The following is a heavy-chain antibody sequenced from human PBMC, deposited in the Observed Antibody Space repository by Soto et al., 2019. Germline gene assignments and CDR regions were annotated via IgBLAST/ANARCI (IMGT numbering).Heavy chain of an antibody. V-gene: IGHV4-61*01. D-gene: IGHD6-6*01. CDR2: IYYTGST. J-gene: IGHJ4*02. CDR3: AREYSNSPEAFDS. Sequence: PSETLSLTCTVSGGSVNSDYYYWSWIRQPPGKGLEWIGYIYYTGSTNYNPSLESRVTISLDTSRNQFSLKLSSVTAADTAMFYCAREYSNSPEAFDSWGQGALVTSPQ. CDR1: GGSVNSDYYY.